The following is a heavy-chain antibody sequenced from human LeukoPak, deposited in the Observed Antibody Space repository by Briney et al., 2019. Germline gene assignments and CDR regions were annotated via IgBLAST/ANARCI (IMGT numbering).Heavy chain of an antibody. Sequence: AGGSLRLSCAASGFTFSSYWMSWVRQAPGKGLEWVANIKQDGSEKYYVDSVKGRFTISRDNAKNSLYLQMNSLRAEDTAVYYCARDRNYYDSSGELDYWGQGTLVTVSS. D-gene: IGHD3-22*01. J-gene: IGHJ4*02. V-gene: IGHV3-7*01. CDR1: GFTFSSYW. CDR3: ARDRNYYDSSGELDY. CDR2: IKQDGSEK.